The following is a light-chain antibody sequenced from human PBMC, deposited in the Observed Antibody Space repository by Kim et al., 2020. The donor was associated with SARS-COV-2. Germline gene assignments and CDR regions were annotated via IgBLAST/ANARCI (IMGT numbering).Light chain of an antibody. V-gene: IGLV3-19*01. J-gene: IGLJ2*01. CDR2: GKN. Sequence: SSELTQDPAVSVALGQTVRITCQGDSLRNYYATWYQQKPGQAPLLVIYGKNNRPSGIPDRFSGCNSRNAASLTITGTQAGDEADYYCNSRDSNDNVVFGGGTQLTVL. CDR3: NSRDSNDNVV. CDR1: SLRNYY.